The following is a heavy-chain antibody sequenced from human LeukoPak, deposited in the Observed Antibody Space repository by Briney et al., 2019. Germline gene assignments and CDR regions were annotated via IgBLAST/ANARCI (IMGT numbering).Heavy chain of an antibody. J-gene: IGHJ3*02. CDR2: IYYSGTT. CDR3: ARQSTGRYADDAFDI. CDR1: GGSIISSSYY. D-gene: IGHD1-14*01. V-gene: IGHV4-39*01. Sequence: KPSETLSLTCTVSGGSIISSSYYWGWIRQPPGKGLEWIGTIYYSGTTYYNPSLKSRVTISADTSKNHFSLKLSSVTAADTAVYYCARQSTGRYADDAFDIWGQGTMVTVSS.